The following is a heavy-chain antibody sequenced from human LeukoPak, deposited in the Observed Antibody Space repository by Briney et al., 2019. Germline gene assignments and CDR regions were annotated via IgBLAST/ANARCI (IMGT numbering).Heavy chain of an antibody. V-gene: IGHV3-7*03. CDR1: GFTFSSYW. CDR2: IKDDGSEK. CDR3: ARCPYDFWSGYYFDY. J-gene: IGHJ4*02. D-gene: IGHD3-3*01. Sequence: GGSLRLSCAASGFTFSSYWMSWVRQAPGKGLEWVANIKDDGSEKYYVDSVKGRFTISRDDAKNSLYLQMNSLRAEDTAVYYCARCPYDFWSGYYFDYWGQGTLVTVSS.